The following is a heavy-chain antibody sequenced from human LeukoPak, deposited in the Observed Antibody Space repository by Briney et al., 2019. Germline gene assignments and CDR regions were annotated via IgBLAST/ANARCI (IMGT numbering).Heavy chain of an antibody. Sequence: ASVKVSCKASGYTFTSYYMHWVRQAPGQGLEWMGIINPSGGSTSYAQKFQGRVTMTRDTSTSTVYMGLSSLRSEDTAVYYCARDAQFYDFWSAGYYYYGMDVWGQGTTVTVSS. J-gene: IGHJ6*02. CDR1: GYTFTSYY. V-gene: IGHV1-46*01. CDR2: INPSGGST. CDR3: ARDAQFYDFWSAGYYYYGMDV. D-gene: IGHD3-3*01.